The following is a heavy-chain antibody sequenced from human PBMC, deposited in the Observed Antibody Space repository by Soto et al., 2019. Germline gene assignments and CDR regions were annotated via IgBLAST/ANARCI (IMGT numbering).Heavy chain of an antibody. V-gene: IGHV3-23*01. J-gene: IGHJ6*02. Sequence: PGGSLRLSCAASGFTLSSYGISWIRLSPGKGLEWVSVISGGGDTTYYTPSVKGRFTISRDNSKNTLYLQMNSLRAEDTAVYYCARARGGRESIDDFWKGYYYYGMDVWGQGTTVTVSS. D-gene: IGHD3-3*01. CDR1: GFTLSSYG. CDR3: ARARGGRESIDDFWKGYYYYGMDV. CDR2: ISGGGDTT.